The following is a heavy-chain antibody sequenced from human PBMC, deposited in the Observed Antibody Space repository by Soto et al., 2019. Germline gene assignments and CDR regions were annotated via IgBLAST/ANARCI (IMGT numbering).Heavy chain of an antibody. J-gene: IGHJ4*02. CDR2: IKQDGSEK. D-gene: IGHD6-19*01. CDR3: VGSRGWLFDY. CDR1: GFTFSAYW. V-gene: IGHV3-7*05. Sequence: EVHLVESGGDLVQPGGSLRLSCAASGFTFSAYWMQWVRQAPGKGLGWVAIIKQDGSEKYYVDSVTGRFTISRDNAKNSLYLQMSSLRAEDTAMYYCVGSRGWLFDYWGQGTLVTVSS.